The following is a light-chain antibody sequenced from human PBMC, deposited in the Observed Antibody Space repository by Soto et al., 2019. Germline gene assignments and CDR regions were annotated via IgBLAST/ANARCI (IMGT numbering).Light chain of an antibody. CDR3: SSYTSSSTVV. Sequence: QSVLTQPASVSGSPGQSITISCTGTSSDVGGYNYVSWYQQLPGKAPRLIIYDVSNRPSGLSYRFSGSKSGSTASLTISGLQAEDEADYYCSSYTSSSTVVFGGGTKVTVL. CDR2: DVS. CDR1: SSDVGGYNY. V-gene: IGLV2-14*03. J-gene: IGLJ3*02.